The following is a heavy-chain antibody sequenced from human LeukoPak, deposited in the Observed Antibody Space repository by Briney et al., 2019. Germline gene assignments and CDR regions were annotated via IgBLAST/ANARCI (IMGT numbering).Heavy chain of an antibody. CDR2: IYYSEST. Sequence: PLETLFLTCTVSGSSISSHYRSWIRQPPGKGLEWIGYIYYSESTNYNPTLKSRVTVSVDTAKIQLSLKLSAVTAADTAVYYCARDEAGAFDIWGQGTMVTVSS. V-gene: IGHV4-59*11. J-gene: IGHJ3*02. CDR3: ARDEAGAFDI. CDR1: GSSISSHY. D-gene: IGHD6-13*01.